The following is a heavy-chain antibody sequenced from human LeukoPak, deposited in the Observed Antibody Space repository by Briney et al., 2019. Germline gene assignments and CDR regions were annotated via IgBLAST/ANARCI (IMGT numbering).Heavy chain of an antibody. CDR1: GFTFSRDW. Sequence: GSLRLSCVASGFTFSRDWMSWVRQAPGKGLEWIGEINHSGSTNYNPSLKSRVTISVDTSKNQFSLKLSSVTAADTAVYYCARVYYYDSSGYLGPFDYWGQGTLVTVSS. D-gene: IGHD3-22*01. CDR2: INHSGST. J-gene: IGHJ4*02. V-gene: IGHV4-34*01. CDR3: ARVYYYDSSGYLGPFDY.